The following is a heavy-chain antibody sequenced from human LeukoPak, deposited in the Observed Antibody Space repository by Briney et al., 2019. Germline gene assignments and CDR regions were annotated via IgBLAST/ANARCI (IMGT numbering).Heavy chain of an antibody. CDR1: GGSISSYY. D-gene: IGHD6-25*01. CDR3: ARQGGGFWYFDL. V-gene: IGHV4-59*08. J-gene: IGHJ2*01. CDR2: IYYSGST. Sequence: SETLSLTCTVSGGSISSYYWSWIRQPPGKGLEWIGYIYYSGSTNYNPSLKSRVTIPVDTSKNQFSLKLSSVTAADTAVHYCARQGGGFWYFDLWGRGTLVTVSS.